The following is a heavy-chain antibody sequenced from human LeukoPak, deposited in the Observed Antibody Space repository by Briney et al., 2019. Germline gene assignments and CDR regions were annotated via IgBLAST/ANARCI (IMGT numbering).Heavy chain of an antibody. Sequence: SETLSLTCTVSGVSISSSSYYWGWIRQPPGKGLEWIGSIYYSGSTCYNPSLKSRVTISVDTSKNQFSLKLSSVTAADTAVYYCARKVVFDLWGRGTLVTVSS. CDR1: GVSISSSSYY. CDR3: ARKVVFDL. V-gene: IGHV4-39*01. D-gene: IGHD2-15*01. J-gene: IGHJ2*01. CDR2: IYYSGST.